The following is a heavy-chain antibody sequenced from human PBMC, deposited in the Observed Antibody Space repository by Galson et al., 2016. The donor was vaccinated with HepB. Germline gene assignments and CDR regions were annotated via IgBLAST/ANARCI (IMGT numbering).Heavy chain of an antibody. CDR3: AKETGSGWYFPLEY. CDR2: ILYDGSTK. Sequence: SLRLSCAASGFTFGHYAMHWVRQAPGKGLEWVAVILYDGSTKYNADSVKGRFTISRDNSKSTVYLQMNSLGVEDTAVYFCAKETGSGWYFPLEYWGQGALVTVSS. V-gene: IGHV3-30*18. D-gene: IGHD6-19*01. CDR1: GFTFGHYA. J-gene: IGHJ4*02.